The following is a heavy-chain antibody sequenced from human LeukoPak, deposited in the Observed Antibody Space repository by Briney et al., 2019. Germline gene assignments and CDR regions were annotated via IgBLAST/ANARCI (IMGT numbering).Heavy chain of an antibody. CDR3: ASYSRIAAAGTAFDY. J-gene: IGHJ4*02. CDR1: GASISSYY. V-gene: IGHV4-59*01. CDR2: INYSGST. D-gene: IGHD6-13*01. Sequence: SGTLSLTCTVFGASISSYYWSWVRQPPGEGLEWIGNINYSGSTNYNPSLTGRVSTSVDTSKNQFSLKLSSVTTADTAVYYCASYSRIAAAGTAFDYWGQGTLVTVSS.